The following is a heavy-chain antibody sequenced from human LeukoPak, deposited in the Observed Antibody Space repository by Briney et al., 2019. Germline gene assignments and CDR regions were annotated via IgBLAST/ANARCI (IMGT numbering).Heavy chain of an antibody. J-gene: IGHJ4*02. CDR2: ISYDGSNK. CDR1: GFTFSSYA. CDR3: ARDDSPLMSGNVY. D-gene: IGHD5-12*01. V-gene: IGHV3-30-3*01. Sequence: HPGGSLRLSCAASGFTFSSYAMHWVRQAPGKGLEWVAVISYDGSNKYYADSVKGRFTISRDNSKNTLYLQMNSLRAEDTAVYYCARDDSPLMSGNVYWGQGTLVTVSS.